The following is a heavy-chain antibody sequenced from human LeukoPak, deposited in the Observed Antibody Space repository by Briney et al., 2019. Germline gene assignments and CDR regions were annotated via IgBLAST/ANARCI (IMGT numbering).Heavy chain of an antibody. CDR2: INPNSGAT. CDR1: GYTFSGYY. J-gene: IGHJ5*02. V-gene: IGHV1-2*02. D-gene: IGHD3-3*01. CDR3: ARAGITIFGVVNHNWFDP. Sequence: ASVKVSCKASGYTFSGYYIHWVRQAPGQGLEWMGWINPNSGATNYAQKFQGGVTMTRDTSITTFYMEVSRLRSDDTAVYYCARAGITIFGVVNHNWFDPWGQGTLVTVSS.